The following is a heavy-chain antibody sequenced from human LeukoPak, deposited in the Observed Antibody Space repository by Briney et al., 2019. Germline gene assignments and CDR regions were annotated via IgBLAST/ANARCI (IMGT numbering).Heavy chain of an antibody. CDR3: AKDLLVLRYFDWLTRHYYYYGMDV. CDR2: IIPIFGTA. J-gene: IGHJ6*02. V-gene: IGHV1-69*13. CDR1: GGTFSSYA. D-gene: IGHD3-9*01. Sequence: GASVKVSCKASGGTFSSYAISWVRQAPGQGLEWMGGIIPIFGTANYAQKFQGRVTITADESTSTAYMELSSLRSEDTAVYYCAKDLLVLRYFDWLTRHYYYYGMDVWGQGTTVTVSS.